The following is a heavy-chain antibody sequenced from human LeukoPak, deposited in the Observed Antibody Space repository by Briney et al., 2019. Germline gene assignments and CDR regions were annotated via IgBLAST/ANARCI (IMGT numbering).Heavy chain of an antibody. CDR1: GGSISSGGYY. Sequence: MASQTLSLTCTVSGGSISSGGYYWSWIRQHPGKGLEWIGYIFYSGTTYYNPSLKSRFTMSVDTSKSHFSLKLSSVTAADTAVYYCARVASGYAYFDYWGQGTLVTVSS. V-gene: IGHV4-31*03. CDR2: IFYSGTT. CDR3: ARVASGYAYFDY. D-gene: IGHD5-12*01. J-gene: IGHJ4*02.